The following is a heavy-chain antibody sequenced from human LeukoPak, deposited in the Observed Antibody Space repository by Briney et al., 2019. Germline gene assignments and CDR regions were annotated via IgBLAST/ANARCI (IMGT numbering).Heavy chain of an antibody. CDR3: ANHDYGDHSLDY. Sequence: GSLRLSCAASGLTFSSYSMNWVRQAPGKGLEWIGSIYYSGSTYYNPSLKSRVTISVDTSKNQFSLKLSSVTAADTAVYYCANHDYGDHSLDYWGQGTLVTVSS. CDR2: IYYSGST. D-gene: IGHD4-17*01. CDR1: GLTFSSYS. V-gene: IGHV4-39*07. J-gene: IGHJ4*02.